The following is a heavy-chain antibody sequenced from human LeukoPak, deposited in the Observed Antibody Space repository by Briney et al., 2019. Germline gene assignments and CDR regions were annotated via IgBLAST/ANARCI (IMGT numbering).Heavy chain of an antibody. CDR2: INHSGST. Sequence: SETLSLTCAVYGGSFSGYYWSWIRQPPGKGLEWIGEINHSGSTNYNPSLKSRVTISVDKSKNQFSLKLSSVTAADTAVYYCARDQSVFWSGYLDYWGQGTLVTVSS. D-gene: IGHD3-3*01. V-gene: IGHV4-34*01. CDR3: ARDQSVFWSGYLDY. J-gene: IGHJ4*02. CDR1: GGSFSGYY.